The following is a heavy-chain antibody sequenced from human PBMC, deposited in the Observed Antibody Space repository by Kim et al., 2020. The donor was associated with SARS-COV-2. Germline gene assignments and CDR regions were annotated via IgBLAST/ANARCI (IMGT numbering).Heavy chain of an antibody. Sequence: GGSLRLSCAASGFTFSNYGMPWVRQAPGKGLEWVAVIWNDGSNKYFADSVRGRFTISRDNSKNTLYLQMNSLRAEDTALYFCAKDIGTNWYPLGSWGQGTLGTVSS. J-gene: IGHJ5*02. D-gene: IGHD6-13*01. CDR2: IWNDGSNK. V-gene: IGHV3-33*06. CDR1: GFTFSNYG. CDR3: AKDIGTNWYPLGS.